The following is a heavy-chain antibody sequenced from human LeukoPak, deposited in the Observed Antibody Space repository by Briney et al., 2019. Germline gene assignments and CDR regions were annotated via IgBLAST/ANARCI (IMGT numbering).Heavy chain of an antibody. CDR2: IKSKTDGETT. CDR1: GFTFSSYE. D-gene: IGHD3-10*01. Sequence: GGSLRLSCAASGFTFSSYEMSWVRQAPGKGLEWIGRIKSKTDGETTNYAEPVRGRFTISRDDSKSAVYLQMNSLKIEDTAVYYCTTDLGTYYHGSQRLIPIDYWGQGTLVTVSS. V-gene: IGHV3-15*01. J-gene: IGHJ4*02. CDR3: TTDLGTYYHGSQRLIPIDY.